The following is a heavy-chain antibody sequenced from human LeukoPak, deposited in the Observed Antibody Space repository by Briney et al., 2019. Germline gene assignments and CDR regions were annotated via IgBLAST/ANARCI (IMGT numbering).Heavy chain of an antibody. CDR2: IHPNSGDT. D-gene: IGHD3-22*01. CDR3: ARPSYDSSDYEYFQH. V-gene: IGHV1-2*02. CDR1: GYTFTSYY. J-gene: IGHJ1*01. Sequence: ASVKVSCKASGYTFTSYYMHWVRPAPGQGLEWMGLIHPNSGDTNYAQKFQGRVTMIRDTSISTAYMELSRLRSDDTAVYYCARPSYDSSDYEYFQHWGQGTLVTVPS.